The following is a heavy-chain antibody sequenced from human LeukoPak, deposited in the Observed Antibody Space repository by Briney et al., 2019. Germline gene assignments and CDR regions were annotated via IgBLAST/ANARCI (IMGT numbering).Heavy chain of an antibody. J-gene: IGHJ6*04. D-gene: IGHD3-10*01. V-gene: IGHV5-51*01. CDR1: GYRFTTYW. CDR2: IYPGDSDT. Sequence: GESLKISCKGSGYRFTTYWIGWVRQMPGKGLEWMGIIYPGDSDTRYSPSFQGQATISADKSISTAYLQWSSLKASDTAMYYCARLVGLGSYYFPDYYYYAMDVWGKGTTVTVSS. CDR3: ARLVGLGSYYFPDYYYYAMDV.